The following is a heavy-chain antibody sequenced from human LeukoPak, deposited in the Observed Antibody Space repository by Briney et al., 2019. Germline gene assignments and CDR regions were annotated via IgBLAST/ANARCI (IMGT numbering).Heavy chain of an antibody. J-gene: IGHJ4*02. Sequence: SQTLSLTCAISGDSVSSNSAAWNWIRQSPSRGLEWLGRTYYRSKWYNDYAVSVKSRITINPDTSKNQFSLQLNSVTPEDTAVYYCARDHTYNYDSSGYYYEYFDYWGQGTLVTVSS. CDR2: TYYRSKWYN. D-gene: IGHD3-22*01. V-gene: IGHV6-1*01. CDR1: GDSVSSNSAA. CDR3: ARDHTYNYDSSGYYYEYFDY.